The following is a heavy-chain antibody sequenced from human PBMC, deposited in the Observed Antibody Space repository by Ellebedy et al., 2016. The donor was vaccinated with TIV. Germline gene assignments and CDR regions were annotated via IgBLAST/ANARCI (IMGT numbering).Heavy chain of an antibody. CDR1: GYSFPSYW. CDR2: IYPGDSDT. CDR3: ARRAGYNYEQRWFDP. Sequence: GESLKISCKGSGYSFPSYWIAWVRQMPGKGLEWMGIIYPGDSDTRYSPSFQGQVTISVEKSITTAYLQWSSLKASDTAMYYCARRAGYNYEQRWFDPWGQGTLVTVSS. D-gene: IGHD5-18*01. V-gene: IGHV5-51*01. J-gene: IGHJ5*02.